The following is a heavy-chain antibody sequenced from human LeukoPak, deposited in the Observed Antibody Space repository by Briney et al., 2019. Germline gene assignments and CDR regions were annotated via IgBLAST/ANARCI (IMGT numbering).Heavy chain of an antibody. V-gene: IGHV1-18*04. CDR3: ARMERYYDILTGAMDV. CDR2: LIAYNGNT. Sequence: ASVKVSCKVFGYTFNRYVISWVRPTPGRGLECMGWLIAYNGNTHYAQKLQGRVTVTTDTSTSTAYMELRSLRSDDTAVYYCARMERYYDILTGAMDVWGKGTTVTVSS. J-gene: IGHJ6*04. D-gene: IGHD3-9*01. CDR1: GYTFNRYV.